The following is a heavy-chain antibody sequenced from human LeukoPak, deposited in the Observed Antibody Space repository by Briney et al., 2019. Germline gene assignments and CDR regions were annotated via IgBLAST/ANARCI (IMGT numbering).Heavy chain of an antibody. V-gene: IGHV4-30-4*08. J-gene: IGHJ4*02. D-gene: IGHD1-1*01. CDR2: IYYSGST. CDR1: GGSISSGDYY. CDR3: ARARNGPLIIDC. Sequence: PSQTLSLTCTISGGSISSGDYYWSWIRQPPGKGLEWIGYIYYSGSTYYNPSLKSRVTISVDTSKNQFSLKLSSVTAADTAVYYCARARNGPLIIDCWGQGTLVTVSS.